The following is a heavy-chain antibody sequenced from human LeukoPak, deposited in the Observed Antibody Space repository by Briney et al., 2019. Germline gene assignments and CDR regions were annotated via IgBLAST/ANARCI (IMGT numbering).Heavy chain of an antibody. Sequence: ASVKVSCKASGYTFTSYGISWVRQAPGQGLEWMGWISAYNGNTNYAQKLQGRVTMTTDTSTSTAYMELRSLRSDDTAVYYCASPLKVGGPTWFDPWGQGTLVTVSS. CDR1: GYTFTSYG. D-gene: IGHD1-26*01. CDR3: ASPLKVGGPTWFDP. J-gene: IGHJ5*02. CDR2: ISAYNGNT. V-gene: IGHV1-18*01.